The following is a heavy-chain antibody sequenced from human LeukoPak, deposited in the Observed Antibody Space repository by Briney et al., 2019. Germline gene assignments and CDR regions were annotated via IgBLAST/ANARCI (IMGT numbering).Heavy chain of an antibody. D-gene: IGHD3-10*01. Sequence: PGGSLRLSCAASGFTFSSYSMNWVRQAPGKGLEWVSSISSSSSYIYYADSVKGRFTISRDNAKNSLYLQMNSLRAEDTAVYYCARLAITAYYYGSGSYQSFDYWGQGTLVTVSS. V-gene: IGHV3-21*01. CDR3: ARLAITAYYYGSGSYQSFDY. CDR2: ISSSSSYI. CDR1: GFTFSSYS. J-gene: IGHJ4*02.